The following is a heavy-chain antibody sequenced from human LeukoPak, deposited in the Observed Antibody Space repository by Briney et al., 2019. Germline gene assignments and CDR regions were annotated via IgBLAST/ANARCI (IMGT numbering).Heavy chain of an antibody. Sequence: PSETLSLTCTVSGGSISSGDYYWSWIRQPPGKGLEWIGHIYYSGSTYYNPSLKSRVTISVDTSKNQFSLKLSSVTAADTAVYYCARDRAGGNLGLWGQGTMVTVSS. V-gene: IGHV4-30-4*01. J-gene: IGHJ3*01. CDR3: ARDRAGGNLGL. CDR1: GGSISSGDYY. CDR2: IYYSGST. D-gene: IGHD3-16*01.